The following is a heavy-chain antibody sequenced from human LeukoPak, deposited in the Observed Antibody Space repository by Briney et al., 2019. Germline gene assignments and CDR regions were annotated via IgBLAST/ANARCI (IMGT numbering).Heavy chain of an antibody. V-gene: IGHV6-1*01. CDR3: ARDLYSSTVSKNYYYYMDV. J-gene: IGHJ6*03. Sequence: SQTLSLTCAISGDSVSSNSAAWHWIRQSPSRGLEWLGRTYYRSKWYNDYAVSVKSRITINPDTSKNQFSLQLNSVTPEDTAVYYCARDLYSSTVSKNYYYYMDVWGKGTTVTISS. CDR2: TYYRSKWYN. D-gene: IGHD6-13*01. CDR1: GDSVSSNSAA.